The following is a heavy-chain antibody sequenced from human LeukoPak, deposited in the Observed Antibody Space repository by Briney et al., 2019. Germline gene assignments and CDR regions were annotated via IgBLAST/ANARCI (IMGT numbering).Heavy chain of an antibody. J-gene: IGHJ6*03. CDR2: MNPNSGNT. CDR3: ARVQETDPYYYYYMDV. CDR1: GYTFTGFY. V-gene: IGHV1-8*02. Sequence: ASVKVSCKASGYTFTGFYIHWVRQATGQGLEWMGWMNPNSGNTGYAQKFQGRVTMTRNTSISTAYMELSSLRSEDTAVYYCARVQETDPYYYYYMDVWGKGTTVTISS.